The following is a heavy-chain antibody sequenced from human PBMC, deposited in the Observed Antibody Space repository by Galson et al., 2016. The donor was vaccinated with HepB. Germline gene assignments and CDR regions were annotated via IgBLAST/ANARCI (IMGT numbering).Heavy chain of an antibody. CDR2: ISYDGSDK. V-gene: IGHV3-30-3*01. Sequence: SLRLSCAASGFSLTTFAMHWVRQAPGKGLEWVAVISYDGSDKYYADSVKGRFTIYRDNPRNTLYLQMDSLKADDTAGYYCARRHTRTSFDRLNDALPIWGQGTMVTVSS. D-gene: IGHD3-9*01. CDR3: ARRHTRTSFDRLNDALPI. CDR1: GFSLTTFA. J-gene: IGHJ3*02.